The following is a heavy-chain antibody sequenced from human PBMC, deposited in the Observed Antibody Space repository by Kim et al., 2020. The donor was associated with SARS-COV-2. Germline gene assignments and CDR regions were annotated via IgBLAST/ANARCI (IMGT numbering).Heavy chain of an antibody. D-gene: IGHD6-13*01. CDR3: ARPHSIAAAGTSNYYYGMDV. CDR1: GYTFTSYA. J-gene: IGHJ6*02. V-gene: IGHV7-4-1*02. CDR2: INTNTGNP. Sequence: ASVKVSCKASGYTFTSYAMNWVRQAPGQGLEWMGWINTNTGNPTYAQGFTGRFVFSLDTSVSTAYLQISSLKAEDTAVYYCARPHSIAAAGTSNYYYGMDVWGQGTTVTVSS.